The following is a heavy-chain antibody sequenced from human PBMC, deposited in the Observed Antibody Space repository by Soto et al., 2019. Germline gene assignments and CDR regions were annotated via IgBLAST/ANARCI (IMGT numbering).Heavy chain of an antibody. CDR3: AKDLSPAGGWFGSYYYYGMDV. CDR2: INPNSGGT. V-gene: IGHV1-2*06. J-gene: IGHJ6*02. CDR1: GYIFTDYY. Sequence: ASVKVSCKASGYIFTDYYMHWVRQAPGQEFGWMGRINPNSGGTNYAQKFQGRVTMTRDTSISTAYTELSSLRSEDTAVYYCAKDLSPAGGWFGSYYYYGMDVWGQGTTVTVS. D-gene: IGHD3-10*01.